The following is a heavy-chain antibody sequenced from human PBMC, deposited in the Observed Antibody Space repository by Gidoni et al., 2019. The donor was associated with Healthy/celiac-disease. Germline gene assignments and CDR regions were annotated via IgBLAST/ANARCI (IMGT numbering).Heavy chain of an antibody. J-gene: IGHJ4*02. CDR3: ARGSDSSGYYRYYFDY. CDR1: GYTFTGYY. D-gene: IGHD3-22*01. CDR2: INPNSGGT. Sequence: QVQLGQSGAEVKKPGASVKVSCKASGYTFTGYYMHWVRQAPGQGLEWMGWINPNSGGTNYAQKFQGWVTMTRDTSISTAYMELSRLRSDDTAVYYGARGSDSSGYYRYYFDYWGQGTLVTVSS. V-gene: IGHV1-2*04.